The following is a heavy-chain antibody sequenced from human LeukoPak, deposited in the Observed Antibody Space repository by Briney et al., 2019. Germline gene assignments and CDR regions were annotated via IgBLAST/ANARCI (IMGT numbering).Heavy chain of an antibody. J-gene: IGHJ4*02. CDR2: ISATGGSA. V-gene: IGHV3-23*01. D-gene: IGHD6-13*01. CDR1: GFTFSTYA. Sequence: PGGSLRLSCAASGFTFSTYAMSWVRQAPGKGLEWVSVISATGGSAYYADSVKGRFTISRDNSKNTLYLQMNSLRAEDTAVYYCARGVAAAGTDYFDYWGQGTLVTVSS. CDR3: ARGVAAAGTDYFDY.